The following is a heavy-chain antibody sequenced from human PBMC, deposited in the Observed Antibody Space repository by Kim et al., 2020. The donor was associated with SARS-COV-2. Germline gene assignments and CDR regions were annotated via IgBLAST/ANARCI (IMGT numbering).Heavy chain of an antibody. CDR3: ARDIVVVVAATLGYGMDV. V-gene: IGHV1-18*04. Sequence: ASVKVSCKASGYTFTSYGISWVRQAPGQGLEWMGWISAYNGNTNYAQKLQGRVTMTTDTSTSTAYMELRSLRSDDTAVYYCARDIVVVVAATLGYGMDVWGQGTTVTVSS. CDR1: GYTFTSYG. J-gene: IGHJ6*02. CDR2: ISAYNGNT. D-gene: IGHD2-15*01.